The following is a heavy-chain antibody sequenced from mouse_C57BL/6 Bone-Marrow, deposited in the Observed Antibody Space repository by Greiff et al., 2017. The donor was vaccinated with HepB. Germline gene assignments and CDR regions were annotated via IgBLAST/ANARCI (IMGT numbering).Heavy chain of an antibody. V-gene: IGHV5-6*01. D-gene: IGHD2-4*01. CDR1: GFTFSSYG. Sequence: EVKLVESGGDLVKPGGSLKLSCAASGFTFSSYGMSWVRQTPDKRLEWVATISSGGSYTYYPDSVKGRFTISRDNAKNTLYLQMSSLKSEDTAMYYCARIPLMITNAWFAYWGQGTLVTVSA. J-gene: IGHJ3*01. CDR2: ISSGGSYT. CDR3: ARIPLMITNAWFAY.